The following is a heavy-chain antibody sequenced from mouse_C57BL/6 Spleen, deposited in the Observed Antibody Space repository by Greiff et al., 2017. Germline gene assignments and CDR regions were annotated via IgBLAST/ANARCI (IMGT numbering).Heavy chain of an antibody. J-gene: IGHJ4*01. V-gene: IGHV1-26*01. D-gene: IGHD1-1*01. Sequence: VQLQQSGPELVKPGASVKISCKASGYTFTDYYMNWVKQSHGKSLEWIGDINPNNGGTSYNQKFKGKATLTVDKSSSTAYMELRSLTSEDSAVYYCAIKLAFITTVVVTDYAMDYWGQGTSVTVSS. CDR2: INPNNGGT. CDR3: AIKLAFITTVVVTDYAMDY. CDR1: GYTFTDYY.